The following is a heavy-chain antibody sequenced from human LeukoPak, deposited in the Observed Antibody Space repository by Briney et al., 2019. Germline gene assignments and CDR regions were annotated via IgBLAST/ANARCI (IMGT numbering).Heavy chain of an antibody. CDR2: IYYSGST. Sequence: SETLSLTCTVSRGSISSYYWSWIRQPPGQGLEWIGYIYYSGSTDHNPSLKSRVNISVDTSKNQFSLKLSSVTAADTAVYFCARDRVSSGSHPWYFDYWGQGTLVTVSS. CDR3: ARDRVSSGSHPWYFDY. CDR1: RGSISSYY. D-gene: IGHD3-22*01. J-gene: IGHJ4*02. V-gene: IGHV4-59*01.